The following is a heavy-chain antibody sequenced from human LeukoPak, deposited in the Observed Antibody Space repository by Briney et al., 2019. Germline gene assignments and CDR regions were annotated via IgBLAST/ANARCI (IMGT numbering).Heavy chain of an antibody. CDR1: GFTFTDYW. D-gene: IGHD2-2*01. CDR3: ARDRASHFDF. CDR2: IKSDGSAA. V-gene: IGHV3-74*01. Sequence: GGSLRLSCAASGFTFTDYWMHWVRQAPGKGLVWASGIKSDGSAATYAGSVKGRFTISRDNAKNTLYLQMNRLRAEDTAVYYCARDRASHFDFWGQGTVVTASS. J-gene: IGHJ4*02.